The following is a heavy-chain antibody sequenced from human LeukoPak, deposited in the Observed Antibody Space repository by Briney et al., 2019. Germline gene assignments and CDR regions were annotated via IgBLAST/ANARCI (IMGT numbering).Heavy chain of an antibody. J-gene: IGHJ4*02. CDR2: IQYDGSNE. D-gene: IGHD2-21*02. Sequence: GGSLRLSCAPSGFTFSSYGMHWVRQAPGQGLEWVAYIQYDGSNEQYGDSVKGRFSISRDSSKNILYLQMNSLRAEDTAVYYCARVTHSGGDWRHDYWGQGTLVTVSS. CDR1: GFTFSSYG. V-gene: IGHV3-30*02. CDR3: ARVTHSGGDWRHDY.